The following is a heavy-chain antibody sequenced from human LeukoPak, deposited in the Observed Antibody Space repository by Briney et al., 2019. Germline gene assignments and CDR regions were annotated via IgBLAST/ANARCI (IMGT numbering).Heavy chain of an antibody. CDR1: GGSFSGYY. J-gene: IGHJ5*02. Sequence: SETLSLTCAVYGGSFSGYYWSWIRQPPGKGLEWIGEINHSGSTYYNPSLKSRVTISVDTSKNQFSLKLSSVTAADTAVYYCARHRWGYCSSTSCHNWFDPWGQGTLVTVSS. D-gene: IGHD2-2*01. CDR2: INHSGST. CDR3: ARHRWGYCSSTSCHNWFDP. V-gene: IGHV4-34*01.